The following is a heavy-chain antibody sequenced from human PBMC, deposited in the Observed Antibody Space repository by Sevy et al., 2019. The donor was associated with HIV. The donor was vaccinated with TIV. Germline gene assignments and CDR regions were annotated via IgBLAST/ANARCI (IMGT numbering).Heavy chain of an antibody. D-gene: IGHD3-3*01. CDR3: ARMGGITVFGVVTYCDY. J-gene: IGHJ4*02. Sequence: GGSLRLSCAASGFTFSSYSMNWVRQAPGKGLEWVSYISSSSSTIYYAGSVKGRSTISRDNAKYSLYLQMNSLRDEGTAVYYCARMGGITVFGVVTYCDYWGQGTLVTVSS. V-gene: IGHV3-48*02. CDR1: GFTFSSYS. CDR2: ISSSSSTI.